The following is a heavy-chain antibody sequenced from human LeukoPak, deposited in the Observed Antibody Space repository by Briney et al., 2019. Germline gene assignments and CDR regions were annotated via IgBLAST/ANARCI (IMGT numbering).Heavy chain of an antibody. CDR1: GFTFSSYA. CDR3: AKAEASPGDIVVVPAAIGDFFDY. V-gene: IGHV3-23*01. CDR2: ISGSGGST. J-gene: IGHJ4*02. Sequence: AGGSLRLSCAASGFTFSSYAMSWVRQAPGKGLEWVSAISGSGGSTYYADSVKGRFTISRDNSKNTLYLQMNSLRAEDTAVYYCAKAEASPGDIVVVPAAIGDFFDYWGQGTLVTVSS. D-gene: IGHD2-2*02.